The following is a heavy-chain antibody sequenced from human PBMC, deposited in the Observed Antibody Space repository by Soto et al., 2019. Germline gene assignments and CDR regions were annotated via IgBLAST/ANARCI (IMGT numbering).Heavy chain of an antibody. CDR1: GYTIGFYG. Sequence: VHLVQSGAEVKQPGASVKVSCGASGYTIGFYGITWVRRAPGQGLEWMGWISPYSGNTNYGQKCQDRITLTTEAATSTAYLQLRSLTSDDPAVYYCARHRTPHSAYESPDYWVRGTLVPVSS. CDR2: ISPYSGNT. J-gene: IGHJ4*02. D-gene: IGHD5-12*01. V-gene: IGHV1-18*01. CDR3: ARHRTPHSAYESPDY.